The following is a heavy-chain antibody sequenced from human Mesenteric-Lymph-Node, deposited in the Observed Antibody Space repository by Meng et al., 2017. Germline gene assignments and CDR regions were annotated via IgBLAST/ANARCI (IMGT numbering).Heavy chain of an antibody. D-gene: IGHD3-16*01. V-gene: IGHV4-61*02. CDR1: GGSISSGDYY. J-gene: IGHJ4*02. CDR3: ARVKGGYYFDY. CDR2: LYTSGST. Sequence: QVQLQESGPGLVKPSQTLSLTCTVSGGSISSGDYYWSWIRQPPGKGLEWIGRLYTSGSTDYNPSLESRVTISVDTSKNQFSLNLSSVTAADTAVYYCARVKGGYYFDYWGQGTLVTVSS.